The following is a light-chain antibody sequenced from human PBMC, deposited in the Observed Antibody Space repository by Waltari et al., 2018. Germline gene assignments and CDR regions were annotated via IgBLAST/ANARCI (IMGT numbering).Light chain of an antibody. CDR2: DAS. Sequence: ELVLTQSPRTLSLAPGESATLSCRASQSVSTTYLTWYQHKPGQAPRLLIYDASSRATGIPDRFSGNGSGTDFTLTINSLEPEDFAVYYCQQSAGSPYTFGQGTKLEVK. CDR1: QSVSTTY. J-gene: IGKJ2*01. CDR3: QQSAGSPYT. V-gene: IGKV3-20*01.